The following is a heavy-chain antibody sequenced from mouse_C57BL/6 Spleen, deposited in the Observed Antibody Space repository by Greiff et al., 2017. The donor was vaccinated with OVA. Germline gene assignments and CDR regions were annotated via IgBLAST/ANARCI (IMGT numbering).Heavy chain of an antibody. CDR3: ARDGITTVVVRYWYFDV. D-gene: IGHD1-1*01. J-gene: IGHJ1*03. V-gene: IGHV5-4*01. Sequence: DVMLVESGGGLVKPGGSLKLSCAASGFTFSSYAMSWVRQTPEKRLEWVATISDGGSYTYYPDNVKGRFTISRDNAKNNLYLQMSHLKSEDTAMYYCARDGITTVVVRYWYFDVWGTGTTVTVSS. CDR2: ISDGGSYT. CDR1: GFTFSSYA.